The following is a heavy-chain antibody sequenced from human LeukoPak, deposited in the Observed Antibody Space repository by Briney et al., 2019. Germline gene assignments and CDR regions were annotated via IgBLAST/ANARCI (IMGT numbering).Heavy chain of an antibody. CDR3: ARDQTQRTYYYDSSGSPGDY. D-gene: IGHD3-22*01. Sequence: GGSLRLSCAASGFTLSSYWMSCVCEAPGERVECVANIKQEGSEKYSVDSVKGRFTISRDNAKNSLYLRVNSLRAEDTAVYYCARDQTQRTYYYDSSGSPGDYWGQGTLVTVSS. J-gene: IGHJ4*02. CDR1: GFTLSSYW. V-gene: IGHV3-7*01. CDR2: IKQEGSEK.